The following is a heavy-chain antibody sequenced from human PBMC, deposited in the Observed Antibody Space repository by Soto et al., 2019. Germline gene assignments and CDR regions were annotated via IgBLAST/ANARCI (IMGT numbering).Heavy chain of an antibody. CDR1: GGSFSGYY. J-gene: IGHJ4*02. Sequence: WETLSLTCAVYGGSFSGYYWSWIRQPPGKGLEWIGEINHSGSTNYNPSLKSRVTISVDTSKNQFSLKLSSVTAADTAVYYCARVPRYGGWYPIPYYYDYWGQGTLVTFSS. CDR3: ARVPRYGGWYPIPYYYDY. CDR2: INHSGST. V-gene: IGHV4-34*01. D-gene: IGHD6-19*01.